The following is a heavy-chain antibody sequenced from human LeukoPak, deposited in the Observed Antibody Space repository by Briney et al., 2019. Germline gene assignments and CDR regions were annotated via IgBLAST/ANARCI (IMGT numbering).Heavy chain of an antibody. CDR1: GGSISSNTYY. J-gene: IGHJ4*02. V-gene: IGHV4-39*07. D-gene: IGHD3-10*01. CDR2: IYYSGST. CDR3: ARVGVRGVIILWDFDY. Sequence: PSETLSLTCTVSGGSISSNTYYWGWIRQPPGKGLEWIGYIYYSGSTNYNPSLKSRVTISVDTSKNQFSLKLSSVTAADTAVYYCARVGVRGVIILWDFDYWGQGTLVTVSS.